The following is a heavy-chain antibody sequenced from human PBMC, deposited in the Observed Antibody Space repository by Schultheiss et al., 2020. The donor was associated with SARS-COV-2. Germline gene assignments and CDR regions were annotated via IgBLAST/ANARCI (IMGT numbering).Heavy chain of an antibody. V-gene: IGHV4-59*01. Sequence: SETLSLTCTVSGGSISSYYWSWIRQPPGKGLEWIGYIYYSGSTNYNPSLKSRVTISVDTSKNQFSLKLSSVTAADTAVYYCARGRYSRGMDVWGQGTLVTVSS. CDR3: ARGRYSRGMDV. J-gene: IGHJ4*02. D-gene: IGHD2-8*02. CDR2: IYYSGST. CDR1: GGSISSYY.